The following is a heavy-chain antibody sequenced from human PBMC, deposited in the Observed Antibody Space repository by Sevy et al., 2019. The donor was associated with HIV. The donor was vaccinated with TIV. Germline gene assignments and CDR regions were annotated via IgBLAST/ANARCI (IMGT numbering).Heavy chain of an antibody. V-gene: IGHV3-48*01. CDR2: ISSSSSTI. D-gene: IGHD6-13*01. Sequence: GGSLRLSCAASGFTFSSYSMNWVRQAPGKGLEWVSYISSSSSTIYYADSVKGRFTISRDNAKNSLYLQMNSLRAEDTAVYYWARLRGYSSSWSYFDYWGQGTLVTVSS. CDR3: ARLRGYSSSWSYFDY. J-gene: IGHJ4*02. CDR1: GFTFSSYS.